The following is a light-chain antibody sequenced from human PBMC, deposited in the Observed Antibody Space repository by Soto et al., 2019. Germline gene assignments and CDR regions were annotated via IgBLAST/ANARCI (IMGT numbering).Light chain of an antibody. Sequence: EIVMTQSPATLSVSPGERATLSCRASQSVSTKLAWYQQKPGQAPRPLIYGASTRATGVPDRFSGSGSGTDITLTISSLQSEDSAVYYCHQYNNWPLTFGGGTKVEIK. CDR3: HQYNNWPLT. CDR1: QSVSTK. V-gene: IGKV3-15*01. CDR2: GAS. J-gene: IGKJ4*01.